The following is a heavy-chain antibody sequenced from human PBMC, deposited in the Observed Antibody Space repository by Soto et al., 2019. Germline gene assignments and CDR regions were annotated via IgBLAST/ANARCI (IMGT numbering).Heavy chain of an antibody. CDR3: TRSLRSSSCYFEP. D-gene: IGHD6-6*01. J-gene: IGHJ1*01. CDR2: TYKTGKT. V-gene: IGHV4-30-4*01. CDR1: GDFIGSGGYY. Sequence: SETLSLTGDVSGDFIGSGGYYWTWARQPPGKGLEYIGYTYKTGKTYYNPSLKSRPFISLDTSKSQFFLRLTSVTAAGPARSFGTRSLRSSSCYFEPWGQGILVIFSS.